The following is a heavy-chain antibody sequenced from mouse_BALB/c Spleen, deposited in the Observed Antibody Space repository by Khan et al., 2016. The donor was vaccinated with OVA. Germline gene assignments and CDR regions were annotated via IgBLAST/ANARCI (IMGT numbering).Heavy chain of an antibody. J-gene: IGHJ4*01. CDR1: GFSLTNYG. CDR3: ARQPYYHYNIMDY. CDR2: IWSDGST. D-gene: IGHD2-10*01. Sequence: VQLVESGPGLVAPSQSPSITCTISGFSLTNYGVHWVRQPPGKGLEWLVVIWSDGSTTYNSALRSRLTISKDNSKSQVFLIMNSLQTDDTAMYFCARQPYYHYNIMDYWGQGTSVTVSS. V-gene: IGHV2-6-1*01.